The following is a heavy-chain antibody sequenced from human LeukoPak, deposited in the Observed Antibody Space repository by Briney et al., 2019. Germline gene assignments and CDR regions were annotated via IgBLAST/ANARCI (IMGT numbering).Heavy chain of an antibody. CDR2: IYHSGST. CDR3: ARSGLYGSGMGWFDP. Sequence: SETLSLTCAVSGGSISSGGYSWSWIRQPPGKGLEWIGYIYHSGSTYYNPSLKSRVTISVDTSKNQFSLKLNSVTAADTAVYYCARSGLYGSGMGWFDPWGQGTLVTVAS. D-gene: IGHD3-10*01. V-gene: IGHV4-30-2*01. CDR1: GGSISSGGYS. J-gene: IGHJ5*02.